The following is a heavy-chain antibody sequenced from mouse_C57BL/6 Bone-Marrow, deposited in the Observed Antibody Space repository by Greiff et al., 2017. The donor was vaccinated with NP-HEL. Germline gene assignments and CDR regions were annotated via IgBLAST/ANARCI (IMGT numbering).Heavy chain of an antibody. CDR3: ARSPFTTVVSPPFDY. CDR2: IDPSDSYT. J-gene: IGHJ2*01. CDR1: GYTFTSYW. D-gene: IGHD1-1*01. Sequence: QVQLQQPGAELVKPGASVKLSCKASGYTFTSYWLQWVKQRPGQGLEWIGEIDPSDSYTNYNQKFKGKATLTVATSSSTAYMQLSSLTSEDSAVYYCARSPFTTVVSPPFDYWGQGTTLTVSS. V-gene: IGHV1-50*01.